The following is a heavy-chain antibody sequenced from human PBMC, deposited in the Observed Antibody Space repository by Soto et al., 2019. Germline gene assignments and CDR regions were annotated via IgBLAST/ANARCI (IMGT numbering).Heavy chain of an antibody. J-gene: IGHJ4*02. CDR2: IYDSGSY. CDR1: GGSVSSGDYF. CDR3: AREKGYISGPKNFDS. V-gene: IGHV4-30-4*01. Sequence: SETLSLTCTVSGGSVSSGDYFWSWIRQPPGKGLEWIGYIYDSGSYYYNPSLKSRVTMSVDTSKNQFSLKLRSVTAADTAMYYCAREKGYISGPKNFDSWGQGTLVTVSS. D-gene: IGHD5-12*01.